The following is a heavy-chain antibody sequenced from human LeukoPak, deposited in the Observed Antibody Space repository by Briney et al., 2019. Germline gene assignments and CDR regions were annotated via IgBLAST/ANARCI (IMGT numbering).Heavy chain of an antibody. CDR2: IWYDGSNK. CDR3: ARDVVVPAATAYYYYGMDV. Sequence: GGSLRLSCAASGFTFSSYAMSWVRQAPGKGLEWVAVIWYDGSNKYYADSVKGRFTISRDNSKNTLYLQMNSLRAEDTAVYYCARDVVVPAATAYYYYGMDVWGQGTTVTVSS. V-gene: IGHV3-33*08. CDR1: GFTFSSYA. J-gene: IGHJ6*02. D-gene: IGHD2-2*01.